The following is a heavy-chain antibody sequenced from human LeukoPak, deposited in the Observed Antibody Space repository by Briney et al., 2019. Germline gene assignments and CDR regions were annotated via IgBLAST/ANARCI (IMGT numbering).Heavy chain of an antibody. V-gene: IGHV4-39*01. CDR1: GGTFSSNSYY. D-gene: IGHD3-10*01. J-gene: IGHJ4*02. Sequence: SETLSLTCTVSGGTFSSNSYYWGWIRQPPAKGLEWIGSIYYTRSTYYNSALKSLVTMSVDTSNNQFSLTLSSVTAAETAVYYCARQLVYVSGSYSFDYWGQGTLVTVSS. CDR2: IYYTRST. CDR3: ARQLVYVSGSYSFDY.